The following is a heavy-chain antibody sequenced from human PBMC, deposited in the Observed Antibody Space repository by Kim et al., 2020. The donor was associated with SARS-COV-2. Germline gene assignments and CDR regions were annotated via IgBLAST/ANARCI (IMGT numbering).Heavy chain of an antibody. J-gene: IGHJ5*02. Sequence: SETLSLTCTVSGVSIASSRYYWAWIRQPPGKGLEWIGSVSYGANTYYGPSLEGRIALSVDTSKNRFSLTLRSVTSADTAIYFCARDALFGSGHNWHDPWGQGALVTVSS. CDR1: GVSIASSRYY. D-gene: IGHD3-10*01. V-gene: IGHV4-39*07. CDR3: ARDALFGSGHNWHDP. CDR2: VSYGANT.